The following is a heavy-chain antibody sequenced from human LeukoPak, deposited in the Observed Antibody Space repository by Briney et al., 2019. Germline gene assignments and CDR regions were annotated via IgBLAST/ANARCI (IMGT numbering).Heavy chain of an antibody. CDR1: GFTFTSSA. J-gene: IGHJ4*02. CDR3: AAEVVLSGYSYGLDY. Sequence: SVKVSCKASGFTFTSSAVQWVRQARGQRLEWIGWIVVGSGNTNYAQKFQERVTITRDMSTSTAYMELSSLRSEDTAVYYCAAEVVLSGYSYGLDYWGQGTLVTVSS. V-gene: IGHV1-58*01. D-gene: IGHD5-18*01. CDR2: IVVGSGNT.